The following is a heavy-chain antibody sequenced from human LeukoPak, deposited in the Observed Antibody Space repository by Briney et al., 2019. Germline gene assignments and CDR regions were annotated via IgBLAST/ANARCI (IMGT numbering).Heavy chain of an antibody. D-gene: IGHD4-17*01. Sequence: ASVKVSCKASGGTFSSYAISWVRQAPGQGLEWMGRTIPILGIANYAQKFQGRVTITADKSTSTAYMELSSLRSEDTAVYYCARAPSTVTTFDYWGQGTLVTVSS. CDR1: GGTFSSYA. J-gene: IGHJ4*02. CDR3: ARAPSTVTTFDY. V-gene: IGHV1-69*04. CDR2: TIPILGIA.